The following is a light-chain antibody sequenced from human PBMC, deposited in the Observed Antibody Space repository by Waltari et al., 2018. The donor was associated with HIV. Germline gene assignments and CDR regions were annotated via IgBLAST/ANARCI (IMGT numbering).Light chain of an antibody. CDR2: SNN. CDR1: YSTIGSNT. Sequence: QSVLTQTPSLSGTPGQRVTISCSVGYSTIGSNTVHWYQQFPGTAPSLLIYSNNQRPSGVPDRFSGSKSGTSASLVISELQSQDEADYHCAAWDDSLHGELFGGGTKLTVL. J-gene: IGLJ2*01. CDR3: AAWDDSLHGEL. V-gene: IGLV1-44*01.